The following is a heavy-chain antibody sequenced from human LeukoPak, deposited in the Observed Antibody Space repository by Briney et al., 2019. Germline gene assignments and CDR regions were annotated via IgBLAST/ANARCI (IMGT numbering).Heavy chain of an antibody. Sequence: GGSLRLSCAASGFTFSSYAMSWVRQAPGKGLEWVSAISGSGGSTYYAGSVKGRFTISRDNSKNTLYLQMNSLRAEDTAVYYCANSQERSFGELYHWGQGTLVTVSS. CDR2: ISGSGGST. V-gene: IGHV3-23*01. J-gene: IGHJ4*02. CDR1: GFTFSSYA. CDR3: ANSQERSFGELYH. D-gene: IGHD3-10*01.